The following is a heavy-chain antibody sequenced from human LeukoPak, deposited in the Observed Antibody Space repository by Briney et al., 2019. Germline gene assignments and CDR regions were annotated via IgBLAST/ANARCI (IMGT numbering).Heavy chain of an antibody. CDR1: GDIFSSNSAA. CDR2: AYYRSKWYN. V-gene: IGHV6-1*01. CDR3: ARGKWKLLSHYWCFDL. J-gene: IGHJ2*01. Sequence: SQTLSLTCAISGDIFSSNSAAWNWIRQSPSRGLEWLGRAYYRSKWYNDYAVSVKSRITINPDTSKNQFSLQLNSVTPEDTAVYYCARGKWKLLSHYWCFDLWGRGTLVTVSS. D-gene: IGHD2/OR15-2a*01.